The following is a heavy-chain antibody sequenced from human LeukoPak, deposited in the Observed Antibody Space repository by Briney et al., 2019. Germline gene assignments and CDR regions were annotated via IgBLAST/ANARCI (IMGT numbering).Heavy chain of an antibody. D-gene: IGHD1-26*01. CDR2: INHSGST. V-gene: IGHV4-34*01. J-gene: IGHJ5*02. CDR3: ARGWAMGATGVARWFDP. CDR1: GGSFSGYY. Sequence: SETLSLTCAVYGGSFSGYYWSWIRQPPGKGLEWIGEINHSGSTNYNPSLKSRVTISVDTSKNQFSLKLGSVTAADTAVYYCARGWAMGATGVARWFDPWGQGTLVTVSS.